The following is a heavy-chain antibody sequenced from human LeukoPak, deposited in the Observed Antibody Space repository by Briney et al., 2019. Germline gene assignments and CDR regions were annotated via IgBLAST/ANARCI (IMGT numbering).Heavy chain of an antibody. Sequence: PGGSLRLSCAASGFTFSSYAMSWVRQAPGKGLEWVSAISGSGGGTYYADSVKGRFTISRDNSKNTLYLQMNSLRAEDTAVYYCADTDGWLRLGLDYWGQGTLVTVSS. CDR3: ADTDGWLRLGLDY. V-gene: IGHV3-23*01. J-gene: IGHJ4*02. CDR1: GFTFSSYA. D-gene: IGHD5-12*01. CDR2: ISGSGGGT.